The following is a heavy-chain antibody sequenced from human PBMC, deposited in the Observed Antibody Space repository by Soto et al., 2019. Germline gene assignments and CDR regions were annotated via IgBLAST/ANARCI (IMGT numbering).Heavy chain of an antibody. Sequence: QVQLMQSGAEVTKPGSSVKVSCKTSGGPFNTFGISWVRQAPGQGLEWMGGIIPKYGTTNYARRFQGRVTITADEYTTTAYLELSSLRHDDTAIYYCARTRQRRPVFYVDSWGQGTPISVTS. CDR1: GGPFNTFG. D-gene: IGHD2-2*01. CDR3: ARTRQRRPVFYVDS. J-gene: IGHJ4*02. CDR2: IIPKYGTT. V-gene: IGHV1-69*01.